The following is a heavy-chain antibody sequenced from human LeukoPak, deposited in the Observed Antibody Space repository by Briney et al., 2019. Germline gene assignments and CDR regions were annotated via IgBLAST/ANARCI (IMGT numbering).Heavy chain of an antibody. D-gene: IGHD6-13*01. J-gene: IGHJ6*03. V-gene: IGHV3-30*02. CDR2: IRYDGSNK. CDR3: AKEPRIAAAGRGYMDV. Sequence: GGSLRLSCAASGFTFSSYGMHWVRQAPGKGLEGVAFIRYDGSNKYYADSVKGRFTISRDNSKNTLYLQMNSLRAEDTAVYYCAKEPRIAAAGRGYMDVWGKGTTVTVSS. CDR1: GFTFSSYG.